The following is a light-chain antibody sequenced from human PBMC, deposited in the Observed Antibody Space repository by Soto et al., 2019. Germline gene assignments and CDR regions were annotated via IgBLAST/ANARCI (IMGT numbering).Light chain of an antibody. V-gene: IGKV1-6*01. Sequence: AISMTQSPSALSSSVGDRVTITCRASQGIRNDLGWYKQKPGKAPKLLIYAASSLQSGVPSRFSGSGSGTDFTLTISSLEPEDFATYDCLQAYSYTQTFGQGTKVDIK. CDR1: QGIRND. J-gene: IGKJ1*01. CDR2: AAS. CDR3: LQAYSYTQT.